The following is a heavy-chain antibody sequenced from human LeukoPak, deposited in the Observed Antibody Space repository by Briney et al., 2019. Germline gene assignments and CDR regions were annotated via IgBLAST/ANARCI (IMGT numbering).Heavy chain of an antibody. CDR2: IYSGGST. D-gene: IGHD2-21*01. CDR1: GFTVSSNY. V-gene: IGHV3-66*02. J-gene: IGHJ6*02. CDR3: AKVFPRPRSNYYYGMDV. Sequence: GGSLRISCAASGFTVSSNYMSWVRQAPGKGLEWVSVIYSGGSTYYADSVKGRFTISRDNSKNTLYLQMNSLRAEDTAVYYCAKVFPRPRSNYYYGMDVWGQGTTVTVSS.